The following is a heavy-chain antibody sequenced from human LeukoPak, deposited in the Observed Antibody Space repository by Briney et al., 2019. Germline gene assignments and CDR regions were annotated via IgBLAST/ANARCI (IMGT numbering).Heavy chain of an antibody. D-gene: IGHD1-26*01. J-gene: IGHJ3*02. Sequence: GESLKISCTGSGYSFTNYWIGWVRQMPGKGLEWMGIIYPGDSDTRYSPSFQGQVTISADKSISTAYLQWSSLRASDTAMYYCARRVAGSYHDAFDIWGQGTMVTVSS. CDR3: ARRVAGSYHDAFDI. CDR2: IYPGDSDT. V-gene: IGHV5-51*01. CDR1: GYSFTNYW.